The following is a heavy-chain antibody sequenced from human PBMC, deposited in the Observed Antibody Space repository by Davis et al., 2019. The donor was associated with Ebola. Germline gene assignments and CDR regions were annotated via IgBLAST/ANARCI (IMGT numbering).Heavy chain of an antibody. CDR1: GGSISSYY. Sequence: PSETLSLTCTVSGGSISSYYWSWIRQPPGKGLEWIGYIYYSWSTNYNPSLKSRVTIAVDTSKNHFSLKLSSVTAADPAVYYWARELGYYYDSSGYHTKNWFDPWGQGTLVTVSS. J-gene: IGHJ5*02. D-gene: IGHD3-22*01. CDR2: IYYSWST. V-gene: IGHV4-59*12. CDR3: ARELGYYYDSSGYHTKNWFDP.